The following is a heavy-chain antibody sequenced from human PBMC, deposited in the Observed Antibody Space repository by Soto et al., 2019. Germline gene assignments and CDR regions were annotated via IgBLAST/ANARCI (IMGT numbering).Heavy chain of an antibody. J-gene: IGHJ4*02. V-gene: IGHV4-59*01. D-gene: IGHD1-26*01. CDR3: ARRYGGNFDF. CDR1: GGSISSYY. Sequence: SETLSLTCTVAGGSISSYYWSWIRQPPGKGLEWIGYIYYSGSTNYNPSLKSRVTISVDTSKNQFSLKLSSVTAADTAVYYCARRYGGNFDFWGQGTLVTVSS. CDR2: IYYSGST.